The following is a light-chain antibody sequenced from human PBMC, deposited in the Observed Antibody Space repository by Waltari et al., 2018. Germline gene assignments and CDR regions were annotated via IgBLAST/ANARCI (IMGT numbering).Light chain of an antibody. CDR1: NVGSKS. V-gene: IGLV3-21*02. CDR3: QVWDTTSDRVV. CDR2: DDT. Sequence: SYVLTQPPSASVATGETARITRGGDNVGSKSVHWYQQKPGQAPLLVVYDDTARPSGIPDRFYASNSGNTATLTISRVENGDEADYYCQVWDTTSDRVVFGGGTKLTVL. J-gene: IGLJ2*01.